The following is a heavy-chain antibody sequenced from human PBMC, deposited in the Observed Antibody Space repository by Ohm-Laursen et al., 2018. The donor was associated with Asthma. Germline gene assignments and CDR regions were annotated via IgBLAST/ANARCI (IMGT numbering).Heavy chain of an antibody. CDR2: IYYTGTT. J-gene: IGHJ1*01. CDR1: GGSVTSDIYF. V-gene: IGHV4-61*01. Sequence: SETLSLTCTVSGGSVTSDIYFWSWLRQPPGKGLEWIGFIYYTGTTNYNPSLESRVTISLDTSKNQFSLQLSSVTAADTAVYCCARARRDYGGNSAEYFQHWGQGTLVTVTS. CDR3: ARARRDYGGNSAEYFQH. D-gene: IGHD4-23*01.